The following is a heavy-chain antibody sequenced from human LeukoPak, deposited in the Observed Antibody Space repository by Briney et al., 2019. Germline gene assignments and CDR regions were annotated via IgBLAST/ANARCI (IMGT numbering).Heavy chain of an antibody. Sequence: GGSLRLSCAASGFTFSSYWMHWVRQAPGKGLVWVSRINSDGSSTSYADSVKGRFTISRDNAKNTLYLQMNSLRAEDTAVYYCARGRLRGYQDYWGQGTLVTVSS. J-gene: IGHJ4*02. CDR1: GFTFSSYW. CDR2: INSDGSST. CDR3: ARGRLRGYQDY. V-gene: IGHV3-74*01. D-gene: IGHD4-23*01.